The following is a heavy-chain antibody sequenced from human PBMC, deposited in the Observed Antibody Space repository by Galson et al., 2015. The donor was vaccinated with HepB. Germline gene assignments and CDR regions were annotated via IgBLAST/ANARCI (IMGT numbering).Heavy chain of an antibody. CDR1: GFTFSSFA. CDR2: ISKSATVT. Sequence: SLRLSCAASGFTFSSFAMSWVRQPPGKGLEWVSSISKSATVTYYVDSVKGRFTISRDGSKSTLYLQMNGLRAEDTAIYYCATGFKLAGAAWGQGTLVTVSS. CDR3: ATGFKLAGAA. V-gene: IGHV3-23*01. J-gene: IGHJ5*02. D-gene: IGHD6-19*01.